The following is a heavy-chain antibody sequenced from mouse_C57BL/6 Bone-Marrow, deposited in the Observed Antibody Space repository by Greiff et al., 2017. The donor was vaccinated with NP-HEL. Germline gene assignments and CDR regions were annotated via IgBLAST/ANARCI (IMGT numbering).Heavy chain of an antibody. CDR1: GYTFTDYY. D-gene: IGHD2-12*01. CDR2: INPNNGGT. CDR3: AITRGVYYYAMDY. V-gene: IGHV1-26*01. Sequence: EVQLQQSGPELVKPGASVKISCKASGYTFTDYYMNWVKQSHGKSLEWIGDINPNNGGTSYNQKFKGKATLTVDKSSSTAYMELRSLTSEDSAVYYCAITRGVYYYAMDYWGQGTSVTVSS. J-gene: IGHJ4*01.